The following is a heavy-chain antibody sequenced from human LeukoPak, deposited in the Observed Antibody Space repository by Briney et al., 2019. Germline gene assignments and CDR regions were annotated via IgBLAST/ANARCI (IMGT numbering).Heavy chain of an antibody. CDR2: INHSGST. CDR3: ARDRLGAPYYDFWSGYSGDD. J-gene: IGHJ4*02. Sequence: SETLSLTCAVYGGSFSGYYWSWIRQPPGKGLEWIGEINHSGSTNYNPSLKSRVTISVDTSKNQFSLKLSSVTAADTAVYYCARDRLGAPYYDFWSGYSGDDWGQGTLVTVSS. D-gene: IGHD3-3*01. CDR1: GGSFSGYY. V-gene: IGHV4-34*01.